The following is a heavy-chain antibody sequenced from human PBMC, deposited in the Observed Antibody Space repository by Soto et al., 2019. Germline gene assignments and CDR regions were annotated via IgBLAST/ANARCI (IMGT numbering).Heavy chain of an antibody. Sequence: RASVKVSCKASGGTFSSYAISWVRQAPGQGLEWVGGVIPIFGTANYAQKFQGRVTITADESTSTAYMELSSLRSEDTAVYYCAREMGYSGYARSWGQGTLVTVSS. D-gene: IGHD5-12*01. CDR2: VIPIFGTA. CDR1: GGTFSSYA. J-gene: IGHJ4*02. CDR3: AREMGYSGYARS. V-gene: IGHV1-69*13.